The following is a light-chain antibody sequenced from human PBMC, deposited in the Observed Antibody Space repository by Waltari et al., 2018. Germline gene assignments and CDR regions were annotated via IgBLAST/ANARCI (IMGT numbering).Light chain of an antibody. CDR3: QHHFRLPAT. Sequence: IMLTQSPGTLSLSQGERAPLSCRASQSISRYLAWYQQKPGQAPRLLIYGASTRATGIPDRFSGSGSGTDFSLTISGLEPEDSAVYYCQHHFRLPATFGQGTKVEIK. V-gene: IGKV3-20*01. J-gene: IGKJ1*01. CDR2: GAS. CDR1: QSISRY.